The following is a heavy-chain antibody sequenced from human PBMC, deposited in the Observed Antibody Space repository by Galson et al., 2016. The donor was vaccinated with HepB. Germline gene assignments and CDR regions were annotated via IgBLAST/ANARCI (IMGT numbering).Heavy chain of an antibody. CDR1: GGSVTTSSYY. CDR3: ASLGTRETGVTGTTLAY. J-gene: IGHJ4*02. D-gene: IGHD1-7*01. CDR2: TYEGGQT. V-gene: IGHV4-39*01. Sequence: SETLSLTCTVSGGSVTTSSYYWAWIRQPPGEGLEWIATTYEGGQTYYNWSLRSRISISIDTSKNQVSLKLTSVTVADTAVYYCASLGTRETGVTGTTLAYWGQGTLVTVSS.